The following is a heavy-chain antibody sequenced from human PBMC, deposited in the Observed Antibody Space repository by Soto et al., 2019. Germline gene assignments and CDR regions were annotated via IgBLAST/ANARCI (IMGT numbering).Heavy chain of an antibody. D-gene: IGHD6-13*01. CDR2: IYPGDSDT. V-gene: IGHV5-51*01. CDR1: GYSFTSYW. Sequence: GESLKISCKGSGYSFTSYWIGWVRQMPGKGLEWMGIIYPGDSDTRYSPSFQGQVTISADKSISTAYLQWSSLKASDTAMYYCARHLTGYSSSWYSGAPGELDYWGQGTLVTVSS. J-gene: IGHJ4*02. CDR3: ARHLTGYSSSWYSGAPGELDY.